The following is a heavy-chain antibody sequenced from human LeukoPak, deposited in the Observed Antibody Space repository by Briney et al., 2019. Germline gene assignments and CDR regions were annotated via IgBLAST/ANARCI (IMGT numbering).Heavy chain of an antibody. CDR2: IRSKANYYAT. Sequence: GGSLRLSCAASGFTFSGSAMHWVRQASGKGLEWVGRIRSKANYYATSYGASVKGRFTIPRDDSKNTAYLQMNSLKTEDTAVYYCTRRYYFDSSGYYQGDYWGQGTLVTVSS. V-gene: IGHV3-73*01. J-gene: IGHJ4*02. CDR1: GFTFSGSA. D-gene: IGHD3-22*01. CDR3: TRRYYFDSSGYYQGDY.